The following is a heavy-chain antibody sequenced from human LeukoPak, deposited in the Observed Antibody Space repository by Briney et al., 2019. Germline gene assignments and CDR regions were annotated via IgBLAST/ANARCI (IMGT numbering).Heavy chain of an antibody. CDR2: INSDGSGT. Sequence: PGGSLRLSCAASGFTFSSYAMSWVRQAPGKGLVWVSHINSDGSGTRYADSVKGRFPISSDNARNTLYLQMNSLRAEDTAVYYCARGRVFDTSGYSVDYWGQGTLVTVSS. CDR3: ARGRVFDTSGYSVDY. D-gene: IGHD3-22*01. CDR1: GFTFSSYA. V-gene: IGHV3-74*01. J-gene: IGHJ4*02.